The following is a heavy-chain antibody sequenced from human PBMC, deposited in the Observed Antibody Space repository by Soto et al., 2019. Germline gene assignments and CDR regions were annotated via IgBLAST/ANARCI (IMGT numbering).Heavy chain of an antibody. Sequence: QVQLVESGGGVVQPGRSLRLSCAASGFTFSSYGMHWVRQAPGKGLEWVAVISYDGSNKYYADSVKGRFTISRDNSKNTLYLQMNSLRAEDTAVYYCAKAGLIYYDRSGYYLDRGAFDIWGQGTMVTVSS. CDR2: ISYDGSNK. D-gene: IGHD3-22*01. V-gene: IGHV3-30*18. CDR3: AKAGLIYYDRSGYYLDRGAFDI. CDR1: GFTFSSYG. J-gene: IGHJ3*02.